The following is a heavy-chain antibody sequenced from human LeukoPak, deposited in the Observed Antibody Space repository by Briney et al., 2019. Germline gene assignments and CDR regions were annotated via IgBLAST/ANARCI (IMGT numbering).Heavy chain of an antibody. CDR2: ISWNSGSI. CDR3: AKAQDYDFWSGYFDY. CDR1: GFPFDDYA. Sequence: SLSLSCAASGFPFDDYAMHWVRQAPGKGLEWVSGISWNSGSIGYADSVKGRFTISRDNAKNSLYLQMNSLRAEDMALYYCAKAQDYDFWSGYFDYWGQGTLVTVSS. V-gene: IGHV3-9*03. D-gene: IGHD3-3*01. J-gene: IGHJ4*02.